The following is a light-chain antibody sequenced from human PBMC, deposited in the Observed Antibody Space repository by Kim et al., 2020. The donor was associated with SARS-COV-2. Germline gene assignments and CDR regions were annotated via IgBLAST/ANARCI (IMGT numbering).Light chain of an antibody. V-gene: IGKV1-5*03. CDR3: QHFSSFPYT. CDR1: EAIETC. CDR2: LAS. J-gene: IGKJ2*01. Sequence: SASVGDRVTITFRASEAIETCMAWYQQKPGKVPSLLIYLASTLENGVPSRFSVSGSGTEFTLTINGLQPDDFATYYCQHFSSFPYTIGQGTKLEI.